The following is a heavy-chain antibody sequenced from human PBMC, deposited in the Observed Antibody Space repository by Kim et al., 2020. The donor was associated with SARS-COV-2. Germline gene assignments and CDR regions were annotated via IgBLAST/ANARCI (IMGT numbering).Heavy chain of an antibody. D-gene: IGHD3-10*01. CDR2: IYTSGST. V-gene: IGHV4-61*02. Sequence: SETLSLICTVSGGSISSGSYYWSWIRQPAGKGLEWIGRIYTSGSTNYNPSLKSRVTISVDTSKNQFSLKLSSVTAADTAVYYCARDPFLAGGHWYFDLWGRGTLVTVSS. CDR3: ARDPFLAGGHWYFDL. J-gene: IGHJ2*01. CDR1: GGSISSGSYY.